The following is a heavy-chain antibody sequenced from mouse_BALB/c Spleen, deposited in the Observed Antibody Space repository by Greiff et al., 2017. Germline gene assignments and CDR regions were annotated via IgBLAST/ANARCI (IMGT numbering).Heavy chain of an antibody. CDR2: INPYNGGT. Sequence: DVQLQESGPELVKPGASMKISCKASGYSFTGYTMNWVKQSHGKNLEWIGLINPYNGGTSYNQKFKGKATLTVDKSSSTAYMELLSLTSEDSAVYYCAREDTTVVPYAMDYWGQGTSVTVSS. J-gene: IGHJ4*01. CDR1: GYSFTGYT. D-gene: IGHD1-1*01. V-gene: IGHV1-18*01. CDR3: AREDTTVVPYAMDY.